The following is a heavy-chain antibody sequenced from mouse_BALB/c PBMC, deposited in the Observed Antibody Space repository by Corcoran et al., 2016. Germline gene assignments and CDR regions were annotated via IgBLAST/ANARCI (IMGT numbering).Heavy chain of an antibody. CDR1: GYSITSGYY. D-gene: IGHD1-2*01. CDR3: ASYYGYGGFAY. Sequence: DVQLQESGPGLVKPSQSLSLTCSVTGYSITSGYYWNWIRQFPGNKLEWMGYIRYDGSNNYNPSLKNRISITRDTSKNQFFLKLNSVTTEDTATYYCASYYGYGGFAYWGQGTLVTVSA. CDR2: IRYDGSN. J-gene: IGHJ3*01. V-gene: IGHV3-6*02.